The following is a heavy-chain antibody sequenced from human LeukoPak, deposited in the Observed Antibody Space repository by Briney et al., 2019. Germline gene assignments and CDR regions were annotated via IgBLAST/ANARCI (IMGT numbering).Heavy chain of an antibody. CDR2: IYHSGST. V-gene: IGHV4-38-2*02. CDR1: GYSMNSGYY. CDR3: ARRPRAGWFDP. Sequence: SETLSLTCTVSGYSMNSGYYWGWIRPSPGKGLEWIGSIYHSGSTYYNPSLKSRVTISVDTSKNQFSLKLSSVTAADTAVYYCARRPRAGWFDPWGQGTLVTVSS. J-gene: IGHJ5*02.